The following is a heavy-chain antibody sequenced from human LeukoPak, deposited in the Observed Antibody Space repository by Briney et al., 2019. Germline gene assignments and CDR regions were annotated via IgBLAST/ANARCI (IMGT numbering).Heavy chain of an antibody. D-gene: IGHD1-7*01. J-gene: IGHJ4*02. Sequence: PGGSLRLSCAASGFTSDDYGMSWVRQVPGKGLEWVSGIHRNGGRTSYAASVKGRFTISRDNAKNSLYLQMSSLRVEDTGIYHCTRGNSNFDYWGQGTLVTVSS. CDR2: IHRNGGRT. V-gene: IGHV3-20*01. CDR1: GFTSDDYG. CDR3: TRGNSNFDY.